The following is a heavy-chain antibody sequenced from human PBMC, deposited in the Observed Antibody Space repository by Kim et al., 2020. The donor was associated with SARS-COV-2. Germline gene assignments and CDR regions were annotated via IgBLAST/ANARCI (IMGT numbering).Heavy chain of an antibody. CDR3: ARDDTIHWGSYRYTQVPFDY. Sequence: RFTISRDNAKNSLYLQMTRLRDEDTAVYYCARDDTIHWGSYRYTQVPFDYWGQGTLVTVSS. V-gene: IGHV3-48*02. D-gene: IGHD3-16*02. J-gene: IGHJ4*02.